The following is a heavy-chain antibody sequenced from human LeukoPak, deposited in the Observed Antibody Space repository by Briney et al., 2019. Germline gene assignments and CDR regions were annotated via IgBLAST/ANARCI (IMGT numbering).Heavy chain of an antibody. D-gene: IGHD2-2*01. CDR1: GFTVSSNY. CDR2: IYSGDST. V-gene: IGHV3-53*01. CDR3: ARSASTYADFDY. J-gene: IGHJ4*02. Sequence: GGSLRPSCAASGFTVSSNYMSWVRQAPGKGLEWVSIIYSGDSTYYADSVKGRFTISRDNSKNTLYLQMNSLRAEDTAMYYCARSASTYADFDYWGQGTPVTVSS.